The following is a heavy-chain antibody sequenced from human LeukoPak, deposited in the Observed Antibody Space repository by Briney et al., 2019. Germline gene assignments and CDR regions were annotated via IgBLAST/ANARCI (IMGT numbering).Heavy chain of an antibody. V-gene: IGHV3-48*03. J-gene: IGHJ4*02. CDR3: ASVFES. CDR1: GFTFSSYE. Sequence: PGGSLRLSCAASGFTFSSYEMNWVRQAPGKGLEWVSYNSSSGSTIYYADSVKGRFTISRDSAKNSLYLQMNSLSAEDTAVYYCASVFESWGQGFLVTVSS. CDR2: NSSSGSTI.